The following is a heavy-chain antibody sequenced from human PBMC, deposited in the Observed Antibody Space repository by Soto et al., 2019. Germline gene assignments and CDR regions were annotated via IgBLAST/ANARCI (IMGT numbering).Heavy chain of an antibody. CDR3: ARLQIGYCSNDVCPAIDY. V-gene: IGHV3-21*01. J-gene: IGHJ4*02. CDR1: GFTFSSYN. CDR2: ISTSNSYI. Sequence: GGSLRLSCAASGFTFSSYNIIWVRQAPGRGLEWVSSISTSNSYIYYADLVKGRFTISRDNAKNSLYLQMNSLRAEDTAVYYCARLQIGYCSNDVCPAIDYWGQGTVVTVSS. D-gene: IGHD2-8*01.